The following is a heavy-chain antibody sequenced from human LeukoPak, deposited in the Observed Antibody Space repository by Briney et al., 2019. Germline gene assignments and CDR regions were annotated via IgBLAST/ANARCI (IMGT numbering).Heavy chain of an antibody. CDR1: GFTFTTYW. V-gene: IGHV3-7*01. J-gene: IGHJ4*02. D-gene: IGHD3-16*01. CDR2: INQDGTEK. CDR3: AVSSPKTWAPGG. Sequence: PGGSLRLSCAASGFTFTTYWMSWVRQLPGKGLEWVANINQDGTEKYYVDSVKGRLTISRDNAKNSLYLQMNSLRAEDTAVYYCAVSSPKTWAPGGWGQGTLVTVSS.